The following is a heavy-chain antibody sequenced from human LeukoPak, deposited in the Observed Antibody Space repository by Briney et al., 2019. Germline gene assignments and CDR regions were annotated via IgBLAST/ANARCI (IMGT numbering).Heavy chain of an antibody. Sequence: AGGSLRLSCAASGFTFSSYGMSWVRQAPGKELEWVSFISGSGDSTYYADSVKGRLTISRDNSKNTLYLQMNSLRAEDTAVYYCAKGRVRQLDPFDYWGQGTLVTVSS. V-gene: IGHV3-23*01. CDR2: ISGSGDST. CDR1: GFTFSSYG. J-gene: IGHJ4*02. CDR3: AKGRVRQLDPFDY. D-gene: IGHD6-6*01.